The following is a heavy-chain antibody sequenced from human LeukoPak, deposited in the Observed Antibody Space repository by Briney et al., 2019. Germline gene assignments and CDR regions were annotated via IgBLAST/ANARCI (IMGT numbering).Heavy chain of an antibody. D-gene: IGHD1-26*01. V-gene: IGHV3-23*01. CDR2: ISRNGGST. J-gene: IGHJ2*01. CDR3: AKDSGTCCWYFDL. Sequence: GGSLRLSCTASEFTFRNYDMTRFRQAPGKGLEWVSSISRNGGSTYADSVKGRFTISRDNSKNTLYLQMDSLRVEDAAVYYCAKDSGTCCWYFDLWGRGTLVAVSS. CDR1: EFTFRNYD.